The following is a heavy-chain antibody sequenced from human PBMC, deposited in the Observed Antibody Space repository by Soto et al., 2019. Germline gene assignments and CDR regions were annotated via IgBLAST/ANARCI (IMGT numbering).Heavy chain of an antibody. J-gene: IGHJ5*02. CDR1: GFTFSSYS. Sequence: EVQLVESGGGLVKPGGSLRLSCAASGFTFSSYSMNWVRQAPGKGLEWVSSISSSSSYIYYADSVKGRFTISRDNAKKSLYLQMNSLRAEDTAVYYCARDSYGSGNWFDPWGQGTLVTVSS. D-gene: IGHD3-10*01. V-gene: IGHV3-21*01. CDR2: ISSSSSYI. CDR3: ARDSYGSGNWFDP.